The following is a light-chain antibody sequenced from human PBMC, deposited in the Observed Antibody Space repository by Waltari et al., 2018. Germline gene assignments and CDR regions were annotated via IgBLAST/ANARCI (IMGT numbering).Light chain of an antibody. CDR2: AAS. J-gene: IGKJ1*01. V-gene: IGKV1-9*01. Sequence: IPLTQSPSSLSASVGDRVTLTFRARQGISNYLAWYQQKPGKAPKLLIYAASTLQSGVPSRFSGSGSWTDFTLTISSLQPEDFATYYCQQLNSYQWTFGQGTKVEIK. CDR3: QQLNSYQWT. CDR1: QGISNY.